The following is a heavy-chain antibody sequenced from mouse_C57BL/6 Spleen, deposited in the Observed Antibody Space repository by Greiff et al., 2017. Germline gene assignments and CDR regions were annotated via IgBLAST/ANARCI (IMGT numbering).Heavy chain of an antibody. Sequence: EVQVVESGEGLVKPGGSLKLSCAASGFTFSSYAMSWVRQTPEKRLEWVAYISSGGDYIYYADTVKGRFTISRDNARNTLYLQMSSLKSEDTAMYYCTREGGDYGRNFDYWGQGTTLTVSS. CDR1: GFTFSSYA. CDR2: ISSGGDYI. D-gene: IGHD2-4*01. V-gene: IGHV5-9-1*02. J-gene: IGHJ2*01. CDR3: TREGGDYGRNFDY.